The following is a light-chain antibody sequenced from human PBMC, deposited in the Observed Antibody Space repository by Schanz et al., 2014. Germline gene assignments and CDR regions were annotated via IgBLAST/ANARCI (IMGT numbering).Light chain of an antibody. CDR1: QRVSVW. Sequence: DIQMTQSPSSLSASVGDRVTLTCRASQRVSVWLAWYQQKPGKVPRLLIYKTSTLESGVPSRFSGSGSGTEFTLTISSLQPDDFATYYCQQYNTYSYTFGQGTKLEI. CDR3: QQYNTYSYT. V-gene: IGKV1-5*03. CDR2: KTS. J-gene: IGKJ2*01.